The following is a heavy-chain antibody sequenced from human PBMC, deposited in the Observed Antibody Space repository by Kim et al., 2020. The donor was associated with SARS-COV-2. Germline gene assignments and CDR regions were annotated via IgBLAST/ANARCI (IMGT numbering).Heavy chain of an antibody. D-gene: IGHD1-1*01. CDR2: IYSGGST. Sequence: GGSLRLSCAASGFTVSSNYMSWVRQAPGKGLEWVSVIYSGGSTYYADSAKGRFTISRHNSKNTMYLQMNSLRAEDTAVYYCARDVVTNERYYYYYYGMDVWGQGTTVTVSS. CDR3: ARDVVTNERYYYYYYGMDV. J-gene: IGHJ6*02. CDR1: GFTVSSNY. V-gene: IGHV3-53*04.